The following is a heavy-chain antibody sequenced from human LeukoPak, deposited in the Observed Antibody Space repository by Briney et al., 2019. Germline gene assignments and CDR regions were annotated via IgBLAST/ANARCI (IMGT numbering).Heavy chain of an antibody. V-gene: IGHV4-38-2*02. J-gene: IGHJ3*02. D-gene: IGHD1-26*01. CDR2: FYHSGFT. CDR3: ARGPYSGSYYSVNAFDI. Sequence: SETLSLTCTVSGYSISSGYYWGWIRQPPGKGLEWIGSFYHSGFTYYNPSLKSRVTISGDTSKNQFSLKLSSVTAADTAVYYCARGPYSGSYYSVNAFDIWGQGTMVTVSS. CDR1: GYSISSGYY.